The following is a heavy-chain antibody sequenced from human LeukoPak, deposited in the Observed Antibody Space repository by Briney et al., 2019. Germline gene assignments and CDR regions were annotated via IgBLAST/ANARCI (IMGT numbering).Heavy chain of an antibody. CDR1: GFTFSSYG. CDR2: IWYDGSNK. Sequence: GGSLRLSCAASGFTFSSYGMHWVRQAPGKGLEWVAVIWYDGSNKYYVDSVKGRFTISRDNSKNTLYLQMNSLRAEDTAVYYCAREGDGDYFFDYWGQGTLVTVSS. J-gene: IGHJ4*02. D-gene: IGHD4-17*01. CDR3: AREGDGDYFFDY. V-gene: IGHV3-33*01.